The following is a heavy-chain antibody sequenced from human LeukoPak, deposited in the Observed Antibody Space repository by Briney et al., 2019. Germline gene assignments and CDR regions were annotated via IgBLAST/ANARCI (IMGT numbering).Heavy chain of an antibody. V-gene: IGHV1-8*01. CDR1: GYTFTSYD. D-gene: IGHD6-19*01. CDR2: MNPNTGDT. J-gene: IGHJ6*03. CDR3: ARPSGGWYYYYMDV. Sequence: GASVKVSCKASGYTFTSYDINWVRQATGQGLEWMGWMNPNTGDTGYAQKFQGRVTMTRNTSISTAYMELSSLRSEDTAVYYCARPSGGWYYYYMDVWGKGTTVTVSS.